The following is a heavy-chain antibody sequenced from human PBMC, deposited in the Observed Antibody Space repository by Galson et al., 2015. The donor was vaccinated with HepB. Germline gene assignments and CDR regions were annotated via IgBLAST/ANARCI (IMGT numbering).Heavy chain of an antibody. CDR3: AWNQRQQGAWGFDP. V-gene: IGHV2-70*11. CDR2: IDWDDDK. Sequence: PALVKPTQTLTLTCAFSGLSLSTSGMSVSWIRQPPGKALEWLARIDWDDDKYYSTSLMTRLTISRDTSKNQGVLTMTDMDPVDTGTYYCAWNQRQQGAWGFDPWGQGALVTVSS. CDR1: GLSLSTSGMS. D-gene: IGHD7-27*01. J-gene: IGHJ5*02.